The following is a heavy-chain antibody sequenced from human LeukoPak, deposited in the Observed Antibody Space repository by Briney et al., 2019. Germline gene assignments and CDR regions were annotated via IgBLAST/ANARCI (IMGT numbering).Heavy chain of an antibody. CDR3: ARDPGYYGSGTRGAFDI. D-gene: IGHD3-10*01. CDR2: IYSSGST. CDR1: GGSVSSYY. J-gene: IGHJ3*02. Sequence: SETLSLTCTVSGGSVSSYYWSWIRQPAGKGLEWTGRIYSSGSTNYNPSLKSRVTMSIDRSKNQFSLKLSSVTAADTAVYYCARDPGYYGSGTRGAFDIWGQGTMVTVSS. V-gene: IGHV4-4*07.